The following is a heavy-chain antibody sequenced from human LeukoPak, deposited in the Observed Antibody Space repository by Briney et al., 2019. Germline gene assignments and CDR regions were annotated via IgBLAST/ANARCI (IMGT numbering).Heavy chain of an antibody. Sequence: AESLKISCRGSGYSFTNYWIGWVRQMPGKGLEWMGIIYPGDSDTRYSPSLQGQVTVSADKSISTAYLQWSSLKASDTAMYYCARGPYSENYSKSPYYYYYMDVWGTGTTVTVSS. CDR2: IYPGDSDT. CDR1: GYSFTNYW. J-gene: IGHJ6*03. V-gene: IGHV5-51*01. D-gene: IGHD1-26*01. CDR3: ARGPYSENYSKSPYYYYYMDV.